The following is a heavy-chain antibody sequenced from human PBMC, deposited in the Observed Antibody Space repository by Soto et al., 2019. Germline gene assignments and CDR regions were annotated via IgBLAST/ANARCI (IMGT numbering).Heavy chain of an antibody. CDR3: AKVTYSGSQYIRRHYFDY. CDR1: GFTFSSYA. D-gene: IGHD1-26*01. V-gene: IGHV3-23*01. Sequence: GGSLRLSCAASGFTFSSYAMSWVRQAPGKGLEWVSAISGSGGSTYYADSVKGRFTISRDNSKNTLYLQMNSLRAEDTAVYYCAKVTYSGSQYIRRHYFDYWGQGTLVTVSS. CDR2: ISGSGGST. J-gene: IGHJ4*02.